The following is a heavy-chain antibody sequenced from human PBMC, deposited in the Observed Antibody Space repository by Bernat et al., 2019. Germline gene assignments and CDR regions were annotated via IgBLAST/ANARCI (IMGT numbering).Heavy chain of an antibody. Sequence: QLQLQESGPGLVKPSQTLSLTCTVSGGSTSSSSYYWGWIRQPPGKGLEWIGSIYFSGSTYHNPSLKSRVTISVDTSKNQVSLKLSSVTAADTAVYYCARQVSSSWYYFDYWGQGSLVTVSS. CDR3: ARQVSSSWYYFDY. J-gene: IGHJ4*02. D-gene: IGHD6-13*01. CDR1: GGSTSSSSYY. V-gene: IGHV4-39*01. CDR2: IYFSGST.